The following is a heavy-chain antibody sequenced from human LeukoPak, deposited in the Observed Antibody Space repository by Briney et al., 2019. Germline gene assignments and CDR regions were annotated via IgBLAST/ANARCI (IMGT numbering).Heavy chain of an antibody. V-gene: IGHV1-2*02. CDR1: GYTFTGYY. D-gene: IGHD2-2*02. Sequence: ASVKVSCKASGYTFTGYYMHWVRQAPGQGLEWMGWINPNSGGTNYAQKFQGRVTMTRDTSISTAYMELSRLRSDDTAVYYCARGFSPDCSSTSCYKGFDPWGQGTLVTVSS. CDR3: ARGFSPDCSSTSCYKGFDP. CDR2: INPNSGGT. J-gene: IGHJ5*02.